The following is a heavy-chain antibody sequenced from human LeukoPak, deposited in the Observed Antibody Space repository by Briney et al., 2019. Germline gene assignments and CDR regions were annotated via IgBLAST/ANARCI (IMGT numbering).Heavy chain of an antibody. D-gene: IGHD6-19*01. Sequence: GESLKISCKGSGYSFTSYWIGWVRQMPGKGLEWMGIIYPGDSDTRYSPSFQGQVTISADKSISTAYLQWSSLKASDTAMYYCARHGPPEYSSGWYGGEPYNWFDPWGQGTLVTVSS. V-gene: IGHV5-51*01. CDR1: GYSFTSYW. J-gene: IGHJ5*02. CDR3: ARHGPPEYSSGWYGGEPYNWFDP. CDR2: IYPGDSDT.